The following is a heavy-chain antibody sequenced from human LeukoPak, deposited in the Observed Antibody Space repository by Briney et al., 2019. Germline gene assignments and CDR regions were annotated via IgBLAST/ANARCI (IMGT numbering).Heavy chain of an antibody. J-gene: IGHJ6*04. Sequence: PGGSLRLSCAASGFTFSSYSMNWVRQAPGKGLEWVSSISSSSSYIYYADSVKGRFTISRDNAKNSLYLQMNSLRAEDTAVYYCARGRISWFGELSSHYGMDVWGKGTTVTVSS. CDR2: ISSSSSYI. CDR1: GFTFSSYS. CDR3: ARGRISWFGELSSHYGMDV. D-gene: IGHD3-10*01. V-gene: IGHV3-21*01.